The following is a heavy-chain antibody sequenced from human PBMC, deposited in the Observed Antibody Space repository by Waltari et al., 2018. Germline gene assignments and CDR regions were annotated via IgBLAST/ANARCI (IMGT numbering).Heavy chain of an antibody. D-gene: IGHD3-16*01. V-gene: IGHV4-39*01. J-gene: IGHJ4*02. CDR1: AGFIRSRAYY. CDR2: IYFGGTT. CDR3: AGLWQAQGPGYFDY. Sequence: QLQLQESGPGLVKPWETLSLTCSVSAGFIRSRAYYWGWIRHPPGKGLEWIASIYFGGTTIHNPAIKRRVTIAGETVKNQFSLRLGSGTAADTAGYYCAGLWQAQGPGYFDYWGQGAQVTVSS.